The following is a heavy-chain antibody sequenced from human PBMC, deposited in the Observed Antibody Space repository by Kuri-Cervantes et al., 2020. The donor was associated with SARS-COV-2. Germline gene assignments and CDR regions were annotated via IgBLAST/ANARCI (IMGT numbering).Heavy chain of an antibody. V-gene: IGHV3-7*04. CDR1: GFTFSSYW. D-gene: IGHD6-19*01. J-gene: IGHJ3*02. Sequence: GESLKISCAASGFTFSSYWMSWVRQAPGKGLEWVANIKQDGSEKYYVDSVKGRFIISRDNAKNSLYLQMNSLRAEDTAVYYCARIPGYSSGWLAFDIWGQGTMVTVSS. CDR2: IKQDGSEK. CDR3: ARIPGYSSGWLAFDI.